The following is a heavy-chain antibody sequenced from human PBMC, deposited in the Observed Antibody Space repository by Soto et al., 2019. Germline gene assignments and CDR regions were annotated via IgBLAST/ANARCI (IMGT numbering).Heavy chain of an antibody. V-gene: IGHV1-69*02. Sequence: QVQLVQSGAEVKKPGSSVKVSCKASGGTFSSYTISWVRQAPGQGLEWMGRIIPILGIANYAQKFQGRVTITADKSSSTADMELSSLRSEDTAVYYCARVGYCSGGSCYQGGWFDPWGQGTLVTVSS. D-gene: IGHD2-15*01. CDR3: ARVGYCSGGSCYQGGWFDP. CDR1: GGTFSSYT. J-gene: IGHJ5*02. CDR2: IIPILGIA.